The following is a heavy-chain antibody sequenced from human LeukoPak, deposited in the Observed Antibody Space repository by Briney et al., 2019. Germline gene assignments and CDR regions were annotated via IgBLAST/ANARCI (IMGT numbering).Heavy chain of an antibody. J-gene: IGHJ4*02. V-gene: IGHV6-1*01. Sequence: SQTLSVTCAISGDSVSSNSAAWNWIRQSPSRGLEWLGRTYYRSKWYNDCAVSVKSRISINPDTSKNQFSLQLNSVTPEDTAVYYCARLDRYCTNGVCYPDYWGQGTLVTVSS. D-gene: IGHD2-8*01. CDR2: TYYRSKWYN. CDR3: ARLDRYCTNGVCYPDY. CDR1: GDSVSSNSAA.